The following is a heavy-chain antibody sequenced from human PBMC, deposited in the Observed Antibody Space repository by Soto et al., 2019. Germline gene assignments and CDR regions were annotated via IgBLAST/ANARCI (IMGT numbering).Heavy chain of an antibody. J-gene: IGHJ1*01. CDR2: ISWDGGST. V-gene: IGHV3-43*01. D-gene: IGHD6-19*01. Sequence: GGSLRLSCAASGFTFDDYTMHWVRQAPGKGLEWVSLISWDGGSTYYADSVKGRFTISRDNSKNSLYLQMNSLRTEDTALYYCAKVSPPYSSGWYYQHWGQGTLVTVSS. CDR1: GFTFDDYT. CDR3: AKVSPPYSSGWYYQH.